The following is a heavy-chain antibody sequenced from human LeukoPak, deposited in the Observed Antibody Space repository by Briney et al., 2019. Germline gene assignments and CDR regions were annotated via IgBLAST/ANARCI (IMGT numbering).Heavy chain of an antibody. J-gene: IGHJ3*02. D-gene: IGHD6-13*01. V-gene: IGHV3-21*01. CDR3: ARISSWNAFDI. Sequence: GGSLRLSCAASGFTFSSYSMNWVRQAQGKGLEWVSSISSSSSYIYYADSVKGRFTISRDNAKNSLYLQMNSLRAEDTAVYYCARISSWNAFDIWGQGTMVTVSS. CDR2: ISSSSSYI. CDR1: GFTFSSYS.